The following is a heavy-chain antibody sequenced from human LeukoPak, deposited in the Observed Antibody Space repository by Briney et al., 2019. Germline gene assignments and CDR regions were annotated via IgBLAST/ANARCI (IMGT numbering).Heavy chain of an antibody. D-gene: IGHD1-26*01. V-gene: IGHV3-7*01. J-gene: IGHJ4*02. Sequence: GGSLRLSCAASGFTFTTYWMAWVRQAPGKGLEWVANIKGDESARHQADSVKGRFTISRDNTHNSVYLQMSSLRGDDTAIYYCARDVGGSLDYWGQGTLVTVSS. CDR3: ARDVGGSLDY. CDR2: IKGDESAR. CDR1: GFTFTTYW.